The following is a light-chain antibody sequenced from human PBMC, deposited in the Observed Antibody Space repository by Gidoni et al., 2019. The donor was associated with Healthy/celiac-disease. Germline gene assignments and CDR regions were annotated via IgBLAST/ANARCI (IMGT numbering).Light chain of an antibody. Sequence: DIVMPPSPDSLAVSLGERATINCKSSQSVLYSSNNKNYLAWYQQKPGQPPKLLIYWASTRESGVPDRFSGSGSGTDFTLTISSLQAEDVAVYYCQQYYSTQFTFGPGTKVDIK. V-gene: IGKV4-1*01. CDR2: WAS. CDR3: QQYYSTQFT. J-gene: IGKJ3*01. CDR1: QSVLYSSNNKNY.